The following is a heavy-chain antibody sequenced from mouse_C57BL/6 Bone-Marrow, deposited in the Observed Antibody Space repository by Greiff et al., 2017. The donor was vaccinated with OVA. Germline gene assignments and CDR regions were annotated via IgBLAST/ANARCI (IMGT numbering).Heavy chain of an antibody. Sequence: EVQVVESGEGLVKPGGSLKLSCAASGFTFSSYAMSWVRQTPEKRLEWVAYISSGGDYIYYADTVKGRFTISRDNARNTLYLQMSSLKSEDTAMYYCTREGYYYGSLYAMDYWGQGTSVTVSS. CDR1: GFTFSSYA. J-gene: IGHJ4*01. CDR3: TREGYYYGSLYAMDY. V-gene: IGHV5-9-1*02. CDR2: ISSGGDYI. D-gene: IGHD1-1*01.